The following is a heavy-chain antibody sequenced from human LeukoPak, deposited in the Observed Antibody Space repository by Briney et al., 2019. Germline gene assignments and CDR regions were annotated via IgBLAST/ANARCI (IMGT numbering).Heavy chain of an antibody. CDR2: INPNSGGT. V-gene: IGHV1-2*02. J-gene: IGHJ4*02. CDR3: ARGYCSGDCFTLFDY. D-gene: IGHD2-21*02. CDR1: GYMFTGYY. Sequence: ASVKVSCKASGYMFTGYYMHWVRQAPGQGLEWMGWINPNSGGTNYAQKFQGRVTMTRNTSISTAYMELSSLRSDDTAVYYCARGYCSGDCFTLFDYWGQGTLVTVSS.